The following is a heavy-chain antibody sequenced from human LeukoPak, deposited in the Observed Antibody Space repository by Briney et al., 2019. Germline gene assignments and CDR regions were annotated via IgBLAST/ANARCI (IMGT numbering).Heavy chain of an antibody. Sequence: TGGSLRLSCAASGFTFSSYGMHWVRQAPGTGLEWVSVIWYDGSKKYYADSVKGRFTTSRDNSKNTVYLHMNSLRVEDTAVYYCAGDPRGIAVAGTGDYWGQGTLVTVSS. V-gene: IGHV3-33*01. J-gene: IGHJ4*02. CDR2: IWYDGSKK. D-gene: IGHD6-19*01. CDR1: GFTFSSYG. CDR3: AGDPRGIAVAGTGDY.